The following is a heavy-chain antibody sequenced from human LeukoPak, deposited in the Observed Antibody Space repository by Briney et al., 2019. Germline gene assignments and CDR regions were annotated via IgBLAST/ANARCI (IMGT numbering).Heavy chain of an antibody. D-gene: IGHD6-19*01. J-gene: IGHJ4*01. CDR3: AKGIYSSGWSYFDY. CDR1: EFTFSNSA. Sequence: GSLRLSCAASEFTFSNSAMSWVRQAPGKGLEWVSTLSGSGITTYYADSVKGRFTISRDNSKNTLYLQMNSLRAEDTAVYYCAKGIYSSGWSYFDYWGHGTLVTVSS. CDR2: LSGSGITT. V-gene: IGHV3-23*01.